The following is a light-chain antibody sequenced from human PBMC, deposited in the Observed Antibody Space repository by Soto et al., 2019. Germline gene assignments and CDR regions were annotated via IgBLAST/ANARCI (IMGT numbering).Light chain of an antibody. V-gene: IGLV2-14*01. CDR3: CSYTTTSTYV. CDR1: SSDVGADND. CDR2: EVF. Sequence: QSALTQPASVSGSPGQWITISCTGTSSDVGADNDVSWYQQHPGKVPKLIIYEVFRRPSGISNRFSGSKSGNTASLTIAGLQEEDEADYYCCSYTTTSTYVFGGGTKVTVL. J-gene: IGLJ2*01.